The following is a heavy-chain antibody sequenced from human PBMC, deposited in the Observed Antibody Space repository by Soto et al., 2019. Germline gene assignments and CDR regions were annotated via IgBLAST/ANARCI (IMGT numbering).Heavy chain of an antibody. CDR1: GFTFSSRW. V-gene: IGHV3-74*01. Sequence: EVQLVQSGGGLVQPGGSLRLSCAASGFTFSSRWMHWVRQAPGKGLVWVSHMNRDGSATTYADTETGRFTISRDNAKNTLYLQMNSLRAEDTDVYYCARDTSYALDVWGQGTPVTVSS. CDR2: MNRDGSAT. J-gene: IGHJ6*02. CDR3: ARDTSYALDV.